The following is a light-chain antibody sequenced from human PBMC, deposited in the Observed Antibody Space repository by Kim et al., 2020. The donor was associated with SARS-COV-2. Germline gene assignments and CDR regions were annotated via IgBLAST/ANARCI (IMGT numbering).Light chain of an antibody. CDR2: WNN. V-gene: IGLV1-47*01. J-gene: IGLJ3*02. Sequence: GQRVIVSCSGTSPNVGNNYVYWYQHFPGTAPKLLMYWNNKRPSGVPARFSGSKSGTSASLAISGLRPEDEADYYCSSWDDTLSGPVFGGGTQLTVL. CDR1: SPNVGNNY. CDR3: SSWDDTLSGPV.